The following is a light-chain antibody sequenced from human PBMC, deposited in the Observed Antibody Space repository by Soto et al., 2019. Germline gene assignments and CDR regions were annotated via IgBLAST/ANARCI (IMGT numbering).Light chain of an antibody. CDR2: DDS. V-gene: IGLV3-21*02. CDR3: QVSARTSYQDV. CDR1: NIGSQS. J-gene: IGLJ1*01. Sequence: YVLTPPPWVSVSIGEAAAISSGENNIGSQSLPWYQQKPGQTPVMAVYDDSDPPSGIPERFSGSHSGNTATLTITRVEAGDEAAYFCQVSARTSYQDVCGTGTKVTVL.